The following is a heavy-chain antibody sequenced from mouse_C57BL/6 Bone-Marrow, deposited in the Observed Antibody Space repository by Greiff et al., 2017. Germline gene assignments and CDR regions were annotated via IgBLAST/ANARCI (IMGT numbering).Heavy chain of an antibody. CDR3: ARGWLLRY. CDR1: GYTFTSYW. Sequence: QVQLQQPGAELVRPGTSVKLSCKASGYTFTSYWMHWVKQRPGQGLEWIGVIDPSDSYTDYNQKFKGKGTLTVDTSSSTAYMQLSRLTSEDSAVYCCARGWLLRYWGQGTTLTVSS. D-gene: IGHD2-3*01. V-gene: IGHV1-59*01. CDR2: IDPSDSYT. J-gene: IGHJ2*01.